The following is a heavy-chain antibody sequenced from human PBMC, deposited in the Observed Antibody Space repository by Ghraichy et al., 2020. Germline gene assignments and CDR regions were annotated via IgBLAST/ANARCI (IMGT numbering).Heavy chain of an antibody. CDR2: INNDGSDT. CDR1: GFTFSDNW. Sequence: SCAASGFTFSDNWMQWVRQAPGKGPVWLSLINNDGSDTRYADSVQGSFPISRDNAKKTVYLQMNRLSAEDTARYYCTRDLRGVGALGHWGSGTLVTV. J-gene: IGHJ4*01. D-gene: IGHD3-3*01. V-gene: IGHV3-74*01. CDR3: TRDLRGVGALGH.